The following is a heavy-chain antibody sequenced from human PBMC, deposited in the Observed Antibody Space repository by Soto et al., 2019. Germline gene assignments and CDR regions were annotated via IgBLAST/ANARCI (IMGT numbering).Heavy chain of an antibody. Sequence: GGSLRLSCAASGFTFCSYWMSWVRQAPGKGLEWVANIKQDGSEKYYVDSVKGRFTISRDNAKNSLYLQMNSLRAEDTAVYYCARALPLGYCTNGVCYLPDYWGQGTLVTVSS. V-gene: IGHV3-7*03. CDR2: IKQDGSEK. J-gene: IGHJ4*02. CDR3: ARALPLGYCTNGVCYLPDY. CDR1: GFTFCSYW. D-gene: IGHD2-8*01.